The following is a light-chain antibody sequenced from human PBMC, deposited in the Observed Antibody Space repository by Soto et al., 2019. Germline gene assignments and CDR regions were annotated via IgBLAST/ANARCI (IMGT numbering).Light chain of an antibody. CDR2: ENN. J-gene: IGLJ2*01. V-gene: IGLV1-51*02. CDR1: SSIIGNYY. Sequence: QSVLTQPPSVSAAPGQKVTISCSGSSSIIGNYYVSWYRQLPGTAPKLLIYENNKRPSGIPDRFSGSESGTSATLDITGLQTGDEADYYCAAWDNNLSAVVFGGGTQLTVL. CDR3: AAWDNNLSAVV.